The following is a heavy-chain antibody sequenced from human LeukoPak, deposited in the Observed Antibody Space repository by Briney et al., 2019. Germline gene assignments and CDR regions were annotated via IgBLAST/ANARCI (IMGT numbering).Heavy chain of an antibody. J-gene: IGHJ6*02. CDR1: GLTFDDYA. Sequence: GGSLRLSCAASGLTFDDYAMHWVRQAPGKGLEWVSGISWNSGSIGYADSVKGRFTISRDNAKNSLYLQMNSLRAEDTALYYCARLPYYYGMDVWGQGTTVTVSS. CDR3: ARLPYYYGMDV. D-gene: IGHD5-18*01. V-gene: IGHV3-9*01. CDR2: ISWNSGSI.